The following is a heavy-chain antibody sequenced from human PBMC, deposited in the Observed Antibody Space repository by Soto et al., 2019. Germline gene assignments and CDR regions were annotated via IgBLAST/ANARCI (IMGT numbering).Heavy chain of an antibody. CDR3: ARSTYGDSSGWYNDY. CDR2: TRNKANSYTT. CDR1: GFIFSDHY. J-gene: IGHJ4*02. D-gene: IGHD6-19*01. V-gene: IGHV3-72*01. Sequence: EVHLVESGGGLVQPGGSLRLSCAASGFIFSDHYMDWVRQAPGKGLEWVGRTRNKANSYTTEYAASVKGRFTISRDESKNSLYLQMNSLKTEDTAVYYCARSTYGDSSGWYNDYWGQGTLVTVSS.